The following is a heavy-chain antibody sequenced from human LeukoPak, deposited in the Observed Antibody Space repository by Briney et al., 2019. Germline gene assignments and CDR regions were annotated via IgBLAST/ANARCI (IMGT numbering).Heavy chain of an antibody. Sequence: GGSLRLSCAASGFTFSSYGMHWVRQAPGKGLEWVAVISYDGSNKYYADSVKGRFTISRDNSKNTLYLQMNSLRAEDTAVYYCAKDQRAYGSGSYPLHWGQGTLVTVSS. J-gene: IGHJ4*02. D-gene: IGHD3-10*01. CDR3: AKDQRAYGSGSYPLH. V-gene: IGHV3-30*18. CDR1: GFTFSSYG. CDR2: ISYDGSNK.